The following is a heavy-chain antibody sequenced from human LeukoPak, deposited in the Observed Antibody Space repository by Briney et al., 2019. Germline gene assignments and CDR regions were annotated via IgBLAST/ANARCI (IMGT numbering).Heavy chain of an antibody. D-gene: IGHD3-16*01. Sequence: SETLSLTCTVSGGSISSGSYYWSWIRQPAGKGLEWIGRIYTSGSTNYNPSLKSRVTISVDTSKNQLSLKLSSVTAADTAVYYCARGGLQRGGGDFDYWGQGTLVTVSS. CDR2: IYTSGST. CDR3: ARGGLQRGGGDFDY. V-gene: IGHV4-61*02. J-gene: IGHJ4*02. CDR1: GGSISSGSYY.